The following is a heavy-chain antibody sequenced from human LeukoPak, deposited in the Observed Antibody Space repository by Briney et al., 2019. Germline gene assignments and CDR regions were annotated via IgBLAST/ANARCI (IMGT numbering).Heavy chain of an antibody. CDR3: ARYCGGNCYKGMDV. CDR2: TSSSGSTI. CDR1: GFTFSRYV. J-gene: IGHJ6*02. V-gene: IGHV3-48*03. Sequence: GGSLRLSCAASGFTFSRYVMSWVRQAPGEGLEWVSYTSSSGSTIYYADSVKGRFTSSRDNTKNSLYLLMNSLTAEDTAVYYCARYCGGNCYKGMDVWGQGTTVTVSS. D-gene: IGHD2-21*02.